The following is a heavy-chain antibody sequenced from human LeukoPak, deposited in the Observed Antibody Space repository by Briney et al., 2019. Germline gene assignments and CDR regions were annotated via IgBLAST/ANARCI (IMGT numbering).Heavy chain of an antibody. V-gene: IGHV1-69*05. J-gene: IGHJ4*02. Sequence: GASVKVSCKASGGTSSSYTISWVRQAPGQGLEWMGGIIPIFGTADYAQKFQGRVTITTDESTSTAYMELSSLRSEDTAVYYCARGYCSSTSCYPITIHSHWGQGTLVTVSS. CDR3: ARGYCSSTSCYPITIHSH. CDR1: GGTSSSYT. D-gene: IGHD2-2*01. CDR2: IIPIFGTA.